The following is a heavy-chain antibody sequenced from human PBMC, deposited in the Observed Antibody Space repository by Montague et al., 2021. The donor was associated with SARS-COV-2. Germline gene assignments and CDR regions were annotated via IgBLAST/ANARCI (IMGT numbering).Heavy chain of an antibody. CDR2: IYYSGST. V-gene: IGHV4-39*01. Sequence: SETLSLTCNVSGGSISSSTYYWGWVRQPPGKGLEWIGSIYYSGSTYYNPSLKSRVTISVDTSKNQFSLKLSSVTAADTAVYYCARLGVLWLGELWNWGQGARVTVCS. D-gene: IGHD3-10*01. CDR3: ARLGVLWLGELWN. CDR1: GGSISSSTYY. J-gene: IGHJ4*02.